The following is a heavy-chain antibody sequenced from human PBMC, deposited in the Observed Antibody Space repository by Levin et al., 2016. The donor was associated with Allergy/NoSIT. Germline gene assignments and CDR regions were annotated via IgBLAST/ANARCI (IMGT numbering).Heavy chain of an antibody. J-gene: IGHJ4*02. Sequence: SETLSLTCTVSGGSISSYDWSWIRQPPGKGLEWIGYINYSGKTNYNPSLKSRVTISVDTSKNQFSLKLSSVTAADTAVYYCARPTEMYILDPFDSWGQGALVTVSS. V-gene: IGHV4-59*01. D-gene: IGHD2/OR15-2a*01. CDR3: ARPTEMYILDPFDS. CDR2: INYSGKT. CDR1: GGSISSYD.